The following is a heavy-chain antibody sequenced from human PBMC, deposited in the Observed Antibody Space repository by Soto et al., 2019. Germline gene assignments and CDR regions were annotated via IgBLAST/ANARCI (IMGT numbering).Heavy chain of an antibody. CDR1: GGTFSSYA. CDR3: ARVHCISTSCYTPWFDP. Sequence: ASVKVSCKASGGTFSSYAISWVRQAPGQGLEWMGGIIPIFGTANYAQKFQGRVTITADESTSTTYMELSSLRSEDTAVYYCARVHCISTSCYTPWFDPWGQGTLVTVSS. J-gene: IGHJ5*02. CDR2: IIPIFGTA. D-gene: IGHD2-2*02. V-gene: IGHV1-69*13.